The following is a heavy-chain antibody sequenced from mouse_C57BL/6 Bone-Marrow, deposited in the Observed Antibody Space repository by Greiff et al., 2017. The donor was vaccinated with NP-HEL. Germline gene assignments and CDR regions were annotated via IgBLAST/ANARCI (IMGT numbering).Heavy chain of an antibody. D-gene: IGHD1-1*01. CDR2: INYDGSST. CDR3: ARDSPIYYYGSIVFWYFDV. V-gene: IGHV5-16*01. CDR1: GFTFSDYY. Sequence: EVKLMESEGGLVQPGSSMKLSCTASGFTFSDYYMAWVRQVPEKGLEWVANINYDGSSTYYLDSLKSRFIISRDNAKNILYLQMSSLKSEDTATYYCARDSPIYYYGSIVFWYFDVWGTGTTVTVSS. J-gene: IGHJ1*03.